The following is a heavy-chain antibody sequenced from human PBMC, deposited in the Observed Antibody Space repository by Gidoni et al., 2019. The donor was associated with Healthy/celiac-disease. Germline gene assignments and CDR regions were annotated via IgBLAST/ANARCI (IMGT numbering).Heavy chain of an antibody. Sequence: QVQLQQSGPGLVKPSQTLSLTCAISADSVSSNSAPWNWIRQSPSRGLEWLGRTYYRSKWYNDYAVSVKSRITINPDTSKNQFSLQLNSVTPEDTAVYYCARGDYGGNSHYYYYGMDVWGQGTTVTVSS. CDR1: ADSVSSNSAP. V-gene: IGHV6-1*01. CDR2: TYYRSKWYN. D-gene: IGHD4-17*01. J-gene: IGHJ6*02. CDR3: ARGDYGGNSHYYYYGMDV.